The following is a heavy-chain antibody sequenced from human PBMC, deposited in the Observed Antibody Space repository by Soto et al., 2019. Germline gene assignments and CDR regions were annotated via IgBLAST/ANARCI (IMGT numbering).Heavy chain of an antibody. CDR2: ISSSSSYI. V-gene: IGHV3-21*01. CDR3: ARDLELGYCSGGSCGPMGY. Sequence: GGSLRLSCAASGFTFSSYSMNWVRQAPGKGLEWVSSISSSSSYIYYADSVKGRFTISRDNAKNSLYLQMNSLRAEDTAVYYCARDLELGYCSGGSCGPMGYWGQGTLVTVSS. CDR1: GFTFSSYS. J-gene: IGHJ4*02. D-gene: IGHD2-15*01.